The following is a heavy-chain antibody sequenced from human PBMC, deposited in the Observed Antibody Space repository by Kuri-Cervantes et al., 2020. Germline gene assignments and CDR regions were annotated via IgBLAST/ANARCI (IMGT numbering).Heavy chain of an antibody. Sequence: GGSLRLSCAASGFTFSSYSMIWVRQPPGRGLEWLAYTSSSGSTTSYADPVRGRFTISRDNAKNSLYLQMNSLRAEDTAVYYCARNYGDYPHDAFDIWGQGTMVTVSS. CDR3: ARNYGDYPHDAFDI. CDR1: GFTFSSYS. D-gene: IGHD4-17*01. CDR2: TSSSGSTT. V-gene: IGHV3-48*04. J-gene: IGHJ3*02.